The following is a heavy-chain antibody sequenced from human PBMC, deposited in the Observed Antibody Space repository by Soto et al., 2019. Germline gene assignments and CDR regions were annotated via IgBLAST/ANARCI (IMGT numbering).Heavy chain of an antibody. J-gene: IGHJ4*02. D-gene: IGHD3-3*01. CDR3: ARVWSGNKLPLDY. CDR2: IWYDGSNK. V-gene: IGHV3-33*01. CDR1: GFTFSAYA. Sequence: GGSLRLSCAASGFTFSAYAMHWVRQAPGKGLEWVAVIWYDGSNKYYADSVKGRFTISRDISTNTLYLQMNSLRAEDTAVYYCARVWSGNKLPLDYWGQGALVTVSS.